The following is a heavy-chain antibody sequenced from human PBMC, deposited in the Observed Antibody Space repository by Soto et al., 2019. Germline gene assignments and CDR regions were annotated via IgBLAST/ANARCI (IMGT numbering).Heavy chain of an antibody. CDR2: ISAYNGNT. CDR1: GYTFTSYG. J-gene: IGHJ6*02. Sequence: SVKVNCKASGYTFTSYGISWVRQAPGQGLEWMGWISAYNGNTNYAQKLQGRVTMTTDTSTSTAYMELRSLRSDDTAVYYCARDQGVCSSTSCYNGVYYYYGMDVWGQGTTVTVSS. V-gene: IGHV1-18*01. CDR3: ARDQGVCSSTSCYNGVYYYYGMDV. D-gene: IGHD2-2*02.